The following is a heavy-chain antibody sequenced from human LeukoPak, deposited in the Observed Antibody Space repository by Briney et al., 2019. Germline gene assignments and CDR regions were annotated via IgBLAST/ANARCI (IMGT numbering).Heavy chain of an antibody. CDR3: AMAYYYDSRQY. J-gene: IGHJ4*02. CDR2: IKQDGSEK. V-gene: IGHV3-7*01. Sequence: PGGSLRLSCAASGFTFSSYWMNWVRQAPGKGLEWVANIKQDGSEKYYVDSVKGRFTISRDNAKNSLYLQMNSLRAEDTAVYYCAMAYYYDSRQYWSQGTLVTVSS. D-gene: IGHD3-22*01. CDR1: GFTFSSYW.